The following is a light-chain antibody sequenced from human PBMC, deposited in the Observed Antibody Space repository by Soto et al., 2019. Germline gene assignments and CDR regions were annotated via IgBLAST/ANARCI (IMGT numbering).Light chain of an antibody. V-gene: IGKV3-20*01. Sequence: EIVLTQSPGTLSLSPGESATLSCRASQSVRSNYLAWSQQKPGQAPRLLIFGASNRATGIPPRFSGRGSGTDFTLTVSRLEPEEFAVYYWQQYGSSPLTFGGGTKVDIK. CDR2: GAS. CDR1: QSVRSNY. CDR3: QQYGSSPLT. J-gene: IGKJ4*01.